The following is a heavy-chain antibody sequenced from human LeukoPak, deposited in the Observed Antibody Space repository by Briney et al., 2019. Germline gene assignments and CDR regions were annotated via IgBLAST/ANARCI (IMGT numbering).Heavy chain of an antibody. J-gene: IGHJ6*03. CDR1: GGSISSYY. D-gene: IGHD2-21*01. Sequence: SETLSLTCTVSGGSISSYYWSWIRQPPGKGLEWIGYIYYSGSTNYNPSLKSRISISVDTSKNQFSLKLSSVTAADTAVYYCARDQVNYYMDVWGKGTTVTVSS. CDR2: IYYSGST. CDR3: ARDQVNYYMDV. V-gene: IGHV4-59*01.